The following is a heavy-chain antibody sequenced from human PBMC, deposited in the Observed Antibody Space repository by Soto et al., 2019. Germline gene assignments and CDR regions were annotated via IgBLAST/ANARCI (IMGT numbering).Heavy chain of an antibody. CDR2: IYYSGST. CDR1: GGSISSGGYY. D-gene: IGHD3-10*01. Sequence: SETLSLTCTVSGGSISSGGYYWSWIRQHPGKGLEWIGYIYYSGSTYYNPSLKSRVTISVDTSKNQFSLKLSSVTAADTAVYYCARANGREVRGLNWFDPWGQGTLVTVSS. CDR3: ARANGREVRGLNWFDP. V-gene: IGHV4-31*03. J-gene: IGHJ5*02.